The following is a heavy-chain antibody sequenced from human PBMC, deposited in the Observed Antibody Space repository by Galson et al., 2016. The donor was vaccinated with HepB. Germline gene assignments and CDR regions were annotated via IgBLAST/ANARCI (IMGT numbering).Heavy chain of an antibody. D-gene: IGHD3-16*01. CDR1: GFSFSSYA. V-gene: IGHV3-48*02. J-gene: IGHJ4*02. Sequence: SLRLSCAASGFSFSSYAMSWVRQAPGKGLEWIAWITSSSDSMYYADSVKGRFAISRDNAKNSLYLEMNSLRDEDTAVYYCARDDYFRLGYWGQGTRVTVTS. CDR3: ARDDYFRLGY. CDR2: ITSSSDSM.